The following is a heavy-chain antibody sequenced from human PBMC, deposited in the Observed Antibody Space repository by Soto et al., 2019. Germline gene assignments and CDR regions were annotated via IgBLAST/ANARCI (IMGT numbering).Heavy chain of an antibody. D-gene: IGHD1-1*01. CDR2: ISAYNGNR. V-gene: IGHV1-18*01. Sequence: ASVKVSCKASGYTFTTYGISWVRLAPGQGLEGMGWISAYNGNRNYVENLQDRITMTRDTSTSTAYMELRSLRSDDTAVYYCVIEGEAHGTVYLQHRGQGTLDTVSS. CDR3: VIEGEAHGTVYLQH. CDR1: GYTFTTYG. J-gene: IGHJ1*01.